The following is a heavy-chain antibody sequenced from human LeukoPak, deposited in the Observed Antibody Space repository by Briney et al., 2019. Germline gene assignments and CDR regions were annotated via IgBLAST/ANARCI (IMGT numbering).Heavy chain of an antibody. D-gene: IGHD3-9*01. Sequence: PGGSLRLSCAASGFTVSSNYMSWVRQAPGKGLEWVSVIYSGGSTYYADSVKGRFTISRDNSKNTLYLQMNSLRAKDTAVYYCARGSYDILTGYGSLDYWGQGTLVTVSS. CDR2: IYSGGST. J-gene: IGHJ4*02. V-gene: IGHV3-53*01. CDR3: ARGSYDILTGYGSLDY. CDR1: GFTVSSNY.